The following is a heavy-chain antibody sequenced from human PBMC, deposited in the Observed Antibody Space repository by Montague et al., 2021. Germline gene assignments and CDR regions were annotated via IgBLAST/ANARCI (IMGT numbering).Heavy chain of an antibody. D-gene: IGHD6-13*01. CDR2: IKRTNAGGTT. CDR1: GFTFDNAY. V-gene: IGHV3-15*01. Sequence: SLRLSCAASGFTFDNAYMSWVRQAPGKGLEWVGRIKRTNAGGTTEYAAPVKGRFTISRDDSKNTVYLQLNSLKNEDTAVYYCTPILAWRSWTVSWGLGTLVTVSS. J-gene: IGHJ5*02. CDR3: TPILAWRSWTVS.